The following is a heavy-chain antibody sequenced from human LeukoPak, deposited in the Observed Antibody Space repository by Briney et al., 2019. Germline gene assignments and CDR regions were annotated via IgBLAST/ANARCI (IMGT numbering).Heavy chain of an antibody. Sequence: SETLSLTCTVSGGSISSYYWSWIRQPPGKGLEWIGFINYSGSTNYNPSLKSRVTKSVDTSKNQFPLKLSSVTAADTAIYYCARLTRGSGWTYYFDYWGQGILVTVSS. J-gene: IGHJ4*02. V-gene: IGHV4-59*01. CDR2: INYSGST. CDR3: ARLTRGSGWTYYFDY. D-gene: IGHD6-19*01. CDR1: GGSISSYY.